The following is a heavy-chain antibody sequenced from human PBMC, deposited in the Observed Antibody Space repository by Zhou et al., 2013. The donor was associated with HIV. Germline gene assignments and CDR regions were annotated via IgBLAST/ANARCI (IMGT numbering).Heavy chain of an antibody. V-gene: IGHV1-18*01. Sequence: QVQLVQSGAEVKRPGASVKVSCKASGYTLTGFGVSWVRQAPGQGLEWMGWISSYRGHTNYAQKLQGRVSVTTDTSTNTAYMELRSLRSDDTAVYFCARGLSARWGGGGFFYMDVWGKGTTVTVS. CDR3: ARGLSARWGGGGFFYMDV. CDR1: GYTLTGFG. D-gene: IGHD6-25*01. J-gene: IGHJ6*03. CDR2: ISSYRGHT.